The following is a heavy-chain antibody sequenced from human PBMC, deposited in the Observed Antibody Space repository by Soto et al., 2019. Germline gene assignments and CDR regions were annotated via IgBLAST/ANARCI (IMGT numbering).Heavy chain of an antibody. CDR1: GYGFTTYW. J-gene: IGHJ1*01. CDR3: ARHSGVAEDGTD. Sequence: GESLKISCQGSGYGFTTYWIGWVRQMPGKGLEWMGIIYPGNSNTRFSPSFQGQVTISVDKSINTAYLQWSSLKASDTAMYYCARHSGVAEDGTDWGQGTLVTVSS. CDR2: IYPGNSNT. V-gene: IGHV5-51*01. D-gene: IGHD6-13*01.